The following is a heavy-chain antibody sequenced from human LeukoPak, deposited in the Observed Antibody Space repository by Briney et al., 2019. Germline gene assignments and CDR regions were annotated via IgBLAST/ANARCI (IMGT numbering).Heavy chain of an antibody. V-gene: IGHV5-51*01. J-gene: IGHJ5*02. Sequence: GESLKISCKGSGYSFTSYWIGWVRQMPGKGLEWMGIIYPGDSDTRYSPSFQGQVTISADKSISTAYLQWSSLKASDTAMYYCARCAVVYSGYESGRNNWFDPWGQGTLVTVSS. CDR2: IYPGDSDT. D-gene: IGHD5-12*01. CDR3: ARCAVVYSGYESGRNNWFDP. CDR1: GYSFTSYW.